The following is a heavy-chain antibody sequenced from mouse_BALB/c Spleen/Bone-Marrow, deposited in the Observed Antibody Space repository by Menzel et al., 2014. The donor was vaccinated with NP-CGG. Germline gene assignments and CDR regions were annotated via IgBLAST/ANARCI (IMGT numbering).Heavy chain of an antibody. D-gene: IGHD3-1*01. Sequence: EVNVVESGGGLVKPGGSLKLSCAASGFTFSYYAMSWVRQSPEKSLEWVAEISSGGSYTYYPDTVTGRFTISRDNAKNTLYLEMSSQRSEDTAMYCCARDSSGYFDYWGQGTTLTVSS. CDR1: GFTFSYYA. V-gene: IGHV5-9-4*01. CDR3: ARDSSGYFDY. CDR2: ISSGGSYT. J-gene: IGHJ2*01.